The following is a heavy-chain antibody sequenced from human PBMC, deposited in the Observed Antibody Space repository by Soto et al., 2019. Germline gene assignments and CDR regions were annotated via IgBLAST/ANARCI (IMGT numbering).Heavy chain of an antibody. CDR3: ASTSPGYDILTGYSSAEHFQH. CDR1: GGSISSGGYA. V-gene: IGHV4-30-2*01. J-gene: IGHJ1*01. D-gene: IGHD3-9*01. Sequence: NPSETLSLTCAVSGGSISSGGYAWSWIRQPPXKGLEWIGYIYHSGSTYYNPSLKSRVTISVDRSKNQFSLKLSSVTAADTAVYYCASTSPGYDILTGYSSAEHFQHWGQGTLVTVSS. CDR2: IYHSGST.